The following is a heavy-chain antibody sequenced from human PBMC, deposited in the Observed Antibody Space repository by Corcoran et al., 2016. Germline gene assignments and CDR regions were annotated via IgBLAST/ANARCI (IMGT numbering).Heavy chain of an antibody. Sequence: QVQLVQSGDEVKKPGASVKVSCKASGYTFTSYGISWLRQAPGQGLEWLGWISGYNGDTNYAPQFHDRLTMTTDTSTSTAYMELRSLRFDDTAVYYCASCPKLVPGAAMWYWGQGTLVTVSS. V-gene: IGHV1-18*01. J-gene: IGHJ4*02. CDR1: GYTFTSYG. CDR3: ASCPKLVPGAAMWY. D-gene: IGHD2-2*01. CDR2: ISGYNGDT.